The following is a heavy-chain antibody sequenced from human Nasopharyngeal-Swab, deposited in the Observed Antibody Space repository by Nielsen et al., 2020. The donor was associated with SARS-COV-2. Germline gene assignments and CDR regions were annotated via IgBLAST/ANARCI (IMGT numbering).Heavy chain of an antibody. J-gene: IGHJ4*02. CDR1: GFTFSSYS. D-gene: IGHD2-2*01. CDR3: ARGKAGYCSSTSCYLYFDY. CDR2: ISISSSYI. V-gene: IGHV3-21*01. Sequence: GESLKISCAASGFTFSSYSMNWVRQAPGKGLEWVSSISISSSYIYYADSVKGRFTISRDNAKNSLYLQMNSLRAEDTAVYYCARGKAGYCSSTSCYLYFDYWGQGTLVTVSS.